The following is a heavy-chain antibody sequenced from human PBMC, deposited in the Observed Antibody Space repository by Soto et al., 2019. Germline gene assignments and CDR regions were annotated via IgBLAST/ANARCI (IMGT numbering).Heavy chain of an antibody. CDR1: GFTFSSYG. CDR3: ASSRGYCSSTSCYINYYYYGMDV. V-gene: IGHV3-33*01. D-gene: IGHD2-2*02. CDR2: IWYDGSNK. J-gene: IGHJ6*02. Sequence: GGSLRLSCAASGFTFSSYGMHWVRQAPGKGLEWVAVIWYDGSNKYYADSVKGRFTISRDNSKNTLYLQMNSLRAEDTAVYYCASSRGYCSSTSCYINYYYYGMDVWGQGTTVTVSS.